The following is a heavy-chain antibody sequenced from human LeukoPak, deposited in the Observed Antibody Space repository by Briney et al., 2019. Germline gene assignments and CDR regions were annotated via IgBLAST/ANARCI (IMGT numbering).Heavy chain of an antibody. CDR1: GFTFSSYA. V-gene: IGHV3-23*01. CDR2: ISGSGGST. Sequence: GGSLRLSCAASGFTFSSYAMSWVRQAPGKGLEWVSAISGSGGSTYYADSVKGRFTISRDNSKNTLYLQMNSLRAEDTAVYYCARTGNYYDSSGTQGGYWGQGTLVTVSS. CDR3: ARTGNYYDSSGTQGGY. J-gene: IGHJ4*02. D-gene: IGHD3-22*01.